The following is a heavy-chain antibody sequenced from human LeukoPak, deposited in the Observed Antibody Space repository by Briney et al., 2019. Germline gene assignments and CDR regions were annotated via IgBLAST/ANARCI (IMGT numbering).Heavy chain of an antibody. CDR3: ARLEGSSWYVPY. V-gene: IGHV4-59*12. Sequence: PSETLSLTCTVSGGSISSYYWSWIRQPPGKGLEWIGYIYYSGSTNYNPSLKSRVTISVDTSKNQFSLKLSSVTAADTAVYYCARLEGSSWYVPYWGQGTLVTVSS. D-gene: IGHD6-13*01. J-gene: IGHJ4*02. CDR2: IYYSGST. CDR1: GGSISSYY.